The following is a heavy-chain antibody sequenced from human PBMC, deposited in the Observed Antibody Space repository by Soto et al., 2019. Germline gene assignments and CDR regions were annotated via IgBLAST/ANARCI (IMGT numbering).Heavy chain of an antibody. V-gene: IGHV3-74*01. CDR2: INSDGSNT. D-gene: IGHD3-10*01. Sequence: LRLSCAASGLTFSSYWMHWARQAPGKGLVWVSRINSDGSNTNYADSVKGRFTISRDNAKKTLYLQMNSLRVEDTAVYYCARGQLARSGWFDPWGQGTLVTVSS. J-gene: IGHJ5*02. CDR1: GLTFSSYW. CDR3: ARGQLARSGWFDP.